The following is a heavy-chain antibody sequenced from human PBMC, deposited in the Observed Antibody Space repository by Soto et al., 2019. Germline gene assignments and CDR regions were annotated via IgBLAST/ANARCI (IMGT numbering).Heavy chain of an antibody. CDR3: ARGWFGEIPYYYYTMDV. V-gene: IGHV4-30-4*01. D-gene: IGHD3-10*01. CDR1: GGSISRGDYY. CDR2: IYYIGST. Sequence: SETLSLTCTVSGGSISRGDYYWSWIRQPPGKGLEWIGYIYYIGSTYYNPSLKRRGTISVDTSKNQFSLKLSSVTAADTAVYYCARGWFGEIPYYYYTMDVWGQGTTVTVSS. J-gene: IGHJ6*02.